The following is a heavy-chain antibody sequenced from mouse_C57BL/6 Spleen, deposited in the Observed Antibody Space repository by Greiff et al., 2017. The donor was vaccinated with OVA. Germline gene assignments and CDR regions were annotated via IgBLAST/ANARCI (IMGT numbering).Heavy chain of an antibody. CDR1: GYTFTSYC. CDR3: ARGDYSNCFAY. V-gene: IGHV1-72*01. D-gene: IGHD2-5*01. Sequence: VQLQQPGAELVKPGASVKLSCKASGYTFTSYCMHWVKQRPGRGLEWSGRIDPNSGGTKYNQKFKSKATLTVDKPSSTSYMQLSSLTSEASAVYYCARGDYSNCFAYWGQGTTLTVSS. CDR2: IDPNSGGT. J-gene: IGHJ2*01.